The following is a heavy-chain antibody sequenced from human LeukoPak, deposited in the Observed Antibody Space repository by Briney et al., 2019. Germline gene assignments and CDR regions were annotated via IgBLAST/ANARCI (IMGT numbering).Heavy chain of an antibody. V-gene: IGHV4-61*02. Sequence: SETLSLTCTVSGGSISSGSYYWSWIRQPAGKGLEWIGRIYTSGSTNYNPSLKSRVTISVDTSKNQFSLKLSSVTAADTAVYYCARECSGGSCLDYWGQGTLVTVSS. CDR1: GGSISSGSYY. J-gene: IGHJ4*02. D-gene: IGHD2-15*01. CDR2: IYTSGST. CDR3: ARECSGGSCLDY.